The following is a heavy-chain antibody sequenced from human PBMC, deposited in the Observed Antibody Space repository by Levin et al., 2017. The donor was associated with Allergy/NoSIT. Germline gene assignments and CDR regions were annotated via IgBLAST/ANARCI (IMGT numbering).Heavy chain of an antibody. D-gene: IGHD3-10*01. CDR2: ISSSGGTR. Sequence: QTGGSLRLSCAASGFTFSSYEMNWVRQVPGKGLEWISHISSSGGTRHYADSVKGRFIISRDNAKNSLFLRMNSLRADDSAVYYCARGFGNLGYWGQGTLVTVSS. V-gene: IGHV3-48*03. J-gene: IGHJ4*02. CDR3: ARGFGNLGY. CDR1: GFTFSSYE.